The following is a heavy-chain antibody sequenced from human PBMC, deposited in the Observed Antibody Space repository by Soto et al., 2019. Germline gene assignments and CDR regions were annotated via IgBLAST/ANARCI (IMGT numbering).Heavy chain of an antibody. CDR2: IYYSGST. D-gene: IGHD2-2*01. Sequence: PSETLSLTCTVSGGSISSYYWSWIRQPPGKGLEWIGYIYYSGSTNYNPSLKSRVTISVDTSKNQFSLKLSSVTAADTAVYYCARGVIVLVPAAMSYYYYGMDVWGQGTTVTVSS. CDR1: GGSISSYY. V-gene: IGHV4-59*01. CDR3: ARGVIVLVPAAMSYYYYGMDV. J-gene: IGHJ6*02.